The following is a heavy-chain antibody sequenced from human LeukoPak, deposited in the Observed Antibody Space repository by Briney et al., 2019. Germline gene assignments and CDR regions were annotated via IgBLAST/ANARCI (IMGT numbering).Heavy chain of an antibody. Sequence: GASVNVSCKAFGYTFTGYYIHWVRQATGQGLEGLGWINPDSGGTNYAQKFQGRVTVTRDTSISTAYMDLSSLRSDDTAVYYCARDIASTSGGSDYWGQGTLVTVSS. J-gene: IGHJ4*02. D-gene: IGHD6-13*01. CDR3: ARDIASTSGGSDY. V-gene: IGHV1-2*02. CDR2: INPDSGGT. CDR1: GYTFTGYY.